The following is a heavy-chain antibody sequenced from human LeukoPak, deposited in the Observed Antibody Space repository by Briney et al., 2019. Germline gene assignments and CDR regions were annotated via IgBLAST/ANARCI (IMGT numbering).Heavy chain of an antibody. V-gene: IGHV4-59*01. D-gene: IGHD3-10*01. CDR3: ARGPPFDGSGIHLDY. CDR2: IYYSGST. CDR1: GGSISSYY. J-gene: IGHJ4*02. Sequence: PETLSLTCTVSGGSISSYYWSWIRQPPGKGLEWIGYIYYSGSTNYNPSLKSRVTISVDKSKNQFSLKLSSVTAAYTAFYYCARGPPFDGSGIHLDYWGQGTLVTVSS.